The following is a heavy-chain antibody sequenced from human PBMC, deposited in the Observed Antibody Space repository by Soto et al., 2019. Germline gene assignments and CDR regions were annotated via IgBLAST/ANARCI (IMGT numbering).Heavy chain of an antibody. CDR2: ISSSSSTI. V-gene: IGHV3-48*01. Sequence: GGSLRLSCAASGFTFSSYSMNWVRQAPGKGLEWVSYISSSSSTIYYADSVKGRFTISRDNAKNSLYLQMNSLRAEDTAVYYCARIPDYYYYYMDVWGKGTTVTVAS. CDR1: GFTFSSYS. D-gene: IGHD2-21*01. J-gene: IGHJ6*03. CDR3: ARIPDYYYYYMDV.